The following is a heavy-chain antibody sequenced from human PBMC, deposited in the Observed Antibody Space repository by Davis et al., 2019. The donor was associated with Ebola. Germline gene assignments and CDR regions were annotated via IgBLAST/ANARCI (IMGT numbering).Heavy chain of an antibody. J-gene: IGHJ4*02. V-gene: IGHV4-38-2*02. CDR3: AASGRYYGPVDY. CDR1: GYSISSNYF. CDR2: MYDDGTT. Sequence: SETLSLTCTVSGYSISSNYFWGWIRQPPGKGLEWIASMYDDGTTSYNPPLKSRFTISVDTSKNQFSLKLKSVTAADTAVYFCAASGRYYGPVDYWGQGTLVTVSS. D-gene: IGHD1-26*01.